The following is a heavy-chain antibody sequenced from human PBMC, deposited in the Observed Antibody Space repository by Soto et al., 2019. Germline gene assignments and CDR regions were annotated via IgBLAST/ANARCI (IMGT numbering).Heavy chain of an antibody. CDR1: GYTFSSYW. CDR2: IDEYGTTI. J-gene: IGHJ4*02. D-gene: IGHD3-10*01. Sequence: PGGSLRLSCAASGYTFSSYWMHWVRQVPGKGLLWVSRIDEYGTTINYADSVKGRFTISRDNARNTLYLEMNSLRAGDTALYYCTRDIGGKGAYWGPGTLVTVSS. CDR3: TRDIGGKGAY. V-gene: IGHV3-74*01.